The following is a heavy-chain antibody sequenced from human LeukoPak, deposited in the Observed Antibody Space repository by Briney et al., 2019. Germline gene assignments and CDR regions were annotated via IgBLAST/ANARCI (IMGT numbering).Heavy chain of an antibody. CDR1: GDPISGYSDY. CDR2: VYYTGNT. Sequence: SETLSLTCTVSGDPISGYSDYKWTWIRQPPGKELEWIGYVYYTGNTTYNPSLKSRVTISVDTSKNQFSLKLTSVTAADTAVYYCAREYSAFDYWGKGILVTVSS. V-gene: IGHV4-61*08. CDR3: AREYSAFDY. J-gene: IGHJ4*02. D-gene: IGHD1-26*01.